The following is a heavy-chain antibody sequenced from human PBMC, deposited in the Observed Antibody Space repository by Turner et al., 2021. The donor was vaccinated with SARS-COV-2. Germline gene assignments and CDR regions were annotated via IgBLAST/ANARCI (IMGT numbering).Heavy chain of an antibody. V-gene: IGHV1-2*02. CDR2: INPNSGGT. D-gene: IGHD5-18*01. CDR1: GGTFSSYA. J-gene: IGHJ6*02. CDR3: ARSRYTYGSYYYYGMDV. Sequence: QAQLVQSGAEVTKPGSSVTVSCKASGGTFSSYAISWVRQAPGQGLEWMGGINPNSGGTNYAQKFQGRVTMTWDTSISTAYMELSRLRSDDTAVYYCARSRYTYGSYYYYGMDVWGQGTTVTVSS.